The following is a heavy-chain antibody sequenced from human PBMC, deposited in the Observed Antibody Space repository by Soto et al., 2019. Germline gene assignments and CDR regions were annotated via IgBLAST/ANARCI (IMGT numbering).Heavy chain of an antibody. V-gene: IGHV1-24*01. Sequence: ASVKVSCKVSGYTLTELSMHWVRQAPGKGLEWMGGFDPEDGETIYAQKFQVRVTMTEDTSTDTAYMELSSLRSEDTAVYYCATVSGCSSTSCYTGILYYYYGMDVWGQGTTVTVSS. CDR3: ATVSGCSSTSCYTGILYYYYGMDV. CDR2: FDPEDGET. J-gene: IGHJ6*02. CDR1: GYTLTELS. D-gene: IGHD2-2*02.